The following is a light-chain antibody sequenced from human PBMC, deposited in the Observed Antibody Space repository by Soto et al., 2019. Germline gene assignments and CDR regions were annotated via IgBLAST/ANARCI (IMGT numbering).Light chain of an antibody. J-gene: IGLJ1*01. CDR2: EVT. CDR1: GSNVGGYNY. Sequence: QSVLTQPASMSWSPGQSITISCTGTGSNVGGYNYVSWYQQHPGKAPKLMIYEVTNRPSGDSHRFSVSNSGNTASLTISGLQPEDDADYYCSSFTSSSTLPYVFGTGTKVTVL. V-gene: IGLV2-14*01. CDR3: SSFTSSSTLPYV.